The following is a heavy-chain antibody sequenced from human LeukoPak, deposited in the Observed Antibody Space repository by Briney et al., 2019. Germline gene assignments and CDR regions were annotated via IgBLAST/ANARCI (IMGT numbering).Heavy chain of an antibody. V-gene: IGHV3-11*04. D-gene: IGHD4-17*01. CDR2: ISSSGSTI. CDR3: ARVEWDYGDYVRFDP. J-gene: IGHJ5*02. Sequence: AGGSLRLSCAASGFTFSDYYMSRIRQAPGKGLEWISYISSSGSTIYYADSVKGRFTISRDNAKNSLYLQMNILRAEDTAVYYCARVEWDYGDYVRFDPWGQGTLVTVSS. CDR1: GFTFSDYY.